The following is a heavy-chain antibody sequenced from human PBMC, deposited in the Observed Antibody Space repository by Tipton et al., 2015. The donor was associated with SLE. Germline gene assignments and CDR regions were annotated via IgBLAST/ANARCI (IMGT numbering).Heavy chain of an antibody. J-gene: IGHJ4*02. D-gene: IGHD5-12*01. CDR2: ISAYNGNTAYNGNT. CDR1: GYTFTSYG. CDR3: ARVRMTFIVATPDFDY. Sequence: QSGAEVKKPGASVKVSCKASGYTFTSYGISWVRQAPGQGLEWMGWISAYNGNTAYNGNTKDEQKLQGRVTMTTDTSTSTAYMELRSMRSDDTAVYYCARVRMTFIVATPDFDYWGQGTLVTVSS. V-gene: IGHV1-18*01.